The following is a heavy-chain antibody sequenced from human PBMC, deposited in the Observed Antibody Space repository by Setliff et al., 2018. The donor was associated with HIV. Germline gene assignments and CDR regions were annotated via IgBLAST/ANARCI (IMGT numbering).Heavy chain of an antibody. Sequence: GGSLRLSCTVSGFTFGDYTMSWVRQAPGKGLEWVGFIRSKTYGGTTDYAAPVKGRFTISRDDSKNTLYLQMNSLKTEDTAVYYCTTDPTQIGNDYWGQGTLVTVSS. J-gene: IGHJ4*02. CDR1: GFTFGDYT. V-gene: IGHV3-49*04. D-gene: IGHD3-16*01. CDR2: IRSKTYGGTT. CDR3: TTDPTQIGNDY.